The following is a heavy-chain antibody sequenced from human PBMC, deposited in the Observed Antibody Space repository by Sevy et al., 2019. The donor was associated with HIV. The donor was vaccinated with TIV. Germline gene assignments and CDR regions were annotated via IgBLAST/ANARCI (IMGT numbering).Heavy chain of an antibody. J-gene: IGHJ5*02. CDR1: GDSVSSSSVA. CDR3: ARAITIFGLTIMLDP. Sequence: SQTLSLTCTISGDSVSSSSVAWNWIRQSPSRGLEWLGRTYYRSKWYNDYALSVKNRIIISPDTSKNQFSLQLNSVTPEDTAVYYCARAITIFGLTIMLDPWGLGSLVTVSS. V-gene: IGHV6-1*01. CDR2: TYYRSKWYN. D-gene: IGHD3-3*01.